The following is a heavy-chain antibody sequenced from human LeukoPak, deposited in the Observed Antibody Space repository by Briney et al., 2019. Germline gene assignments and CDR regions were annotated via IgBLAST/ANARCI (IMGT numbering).Heavy chain of an antibody. CDR2: MYYSGST. D-gene: IGHD5-24*01. CDR3: ARGDTRWLQSRGWFDP. Sequence: SETLSLTCTVSGGSISSYYWSWIRQPPGKGLKWIGYMYYSGSTNYNPSLKSRVTISVDTSKNQFSLKLSSVTAADTAVYYCARGDTRWLQSRGWFDPWGQGTLVTVSS. V-gene: IGHV4-59*01. CDR1: GGSISSYY. J-gene: IGHJ5*02.